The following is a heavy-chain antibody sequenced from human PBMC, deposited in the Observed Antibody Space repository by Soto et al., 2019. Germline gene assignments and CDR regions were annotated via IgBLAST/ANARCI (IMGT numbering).Heavy chain of an antibody. Sequence: VGSLRLSCAASGFTFSNYDMHWVRQAPGEGLEWVSGIGAASDTYYPVSVQGRFTVSRDNAKQSLYLQMNSLRAGDTAVYYCARGVMGPGDYYYGMDVWGQGTTVTVYS. V-gene: IGHV3-13*01. CDR2: IGAASDT. CDR3: ARGVMGPGDYYYGMDV. CDR1: GFTFSNYD. J-gene: IGHJ6*02. D-gene: IGHD1-1*01.